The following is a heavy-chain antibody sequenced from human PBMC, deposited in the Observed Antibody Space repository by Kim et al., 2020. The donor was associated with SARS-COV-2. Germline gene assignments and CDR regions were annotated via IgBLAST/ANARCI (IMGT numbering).Heavy chain of an antibody. D-gene: IGHD2-2*01. V-gene: IGHV3-20*01. Sequence: GGSLRLSCAASGFTFDDYGMSWVRQTPGKGLEWVSGINRNGDSTGYVDSAKGRFTISRDNAKNSLYLQMNSLRADDTALYHCVRGFYQGPFDYCGQGTLVTVSS. CDR3: VRGFYQGPFDY. CDR1: GFTFDDYG. J-gene: IGHJ4*02. CDR2: INRNGDST.